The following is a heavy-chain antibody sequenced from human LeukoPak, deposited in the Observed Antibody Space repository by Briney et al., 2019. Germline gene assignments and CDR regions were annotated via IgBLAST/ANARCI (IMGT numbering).Heavy chain of an antibody. CDR3: ARQRGSGYWYFDL. D-gene: IGHD6-19*01. J-gene: IGHJ2*01. Sequence: SETLSLTCTVSGGSISNTLYFWDWIRQPPGQGLKWIGTIYYNGKTYYNPSLQSRLTTSVDTSKNQFSLKLNSVTAADTAVYYCARQRGSGYWYFDLWGRGTLVTVSS. CDR2: IYYNGKT. CDR1: GGSISNTLYF. V-gene: IGHV4-39*01.